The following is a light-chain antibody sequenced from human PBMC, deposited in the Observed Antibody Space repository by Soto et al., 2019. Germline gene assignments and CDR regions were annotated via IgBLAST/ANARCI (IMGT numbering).Light chain of an antibody. Sequence: DIVMTQSPLSLPVTPGEPASISCGSSQTLLHSNGYNYLDWYLQKPGQSPRLLIYLGSNRASGVPDRFSGRGSGTDFTLKISRVEAEDVGVYYCMQALQTPRTFGQGNKLEIK. CDR1: QTLLHSNGYNY. CDR3: MQALQTPRT. V-gene: IGKV2-28*01. CDR2: LGS. J-gene: IGKJ2*02.